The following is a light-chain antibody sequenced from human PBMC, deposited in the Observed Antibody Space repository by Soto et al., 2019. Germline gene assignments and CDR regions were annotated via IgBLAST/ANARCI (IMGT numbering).Light chain of an antibody. Sequence: DIVMTQSPDSLAVSLGERATINCKSSQSLLYSSNNMNYLAWYQQKPGQPPKLLFYWASTLESGVPDRFSCSGSGREFTLTMSSLQAEDVAVYECQQYYNTLTFGQGTKVEIK. CDR3: QQYYNTLT. V-gene: IGKV4-1*01. CDR1: QSLLYSSNNMNY. J-gene: IGKJ1*01. CDR2: WAS.